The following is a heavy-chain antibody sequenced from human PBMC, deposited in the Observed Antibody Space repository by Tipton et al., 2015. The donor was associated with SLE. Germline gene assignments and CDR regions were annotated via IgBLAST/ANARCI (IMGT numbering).Heavy chain of an antibody. CDR3: ARGPRWAPLCEF. CDR1: GGSFSGYY. CDR2: INHSGST. J-gene: IGHJ4*02. Sequence: TLSLTCAVYGGSFSGYYWSWIRQPPGKGLEWIGEINHSGSTNYNPSLKSRVTISVDTSKNQFSLRLSSVTAADTAVYYCARGPRWAPLCEFWGQGTLVTVSS. D-gene: IGHD1-26*01. V-gene: IGHV4-34*01.